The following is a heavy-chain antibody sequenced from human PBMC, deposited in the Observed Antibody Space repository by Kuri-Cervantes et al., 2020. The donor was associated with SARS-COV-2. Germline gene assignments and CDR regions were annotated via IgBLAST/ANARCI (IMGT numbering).Heavy chain of an antibody. CDR3: ARVPNSGRYYYYMDV. CDR1: GFTFSSYW. CDR2: IKQDGSEK. Sequence: GGSLRLSCAASGFTFSSYWMSWVRQAPGKGLEWVANIKQDGSEKYYVDSVKGRFTISRDNAKNSLYLQMNSLRAEDTAVYYCARVPNSGRYYYYMDVWGKGTTVTVSS. V-gene: IGHV3-7*01. D-gene: IGHD6-25*01. J-gene: IGHJ6*03.